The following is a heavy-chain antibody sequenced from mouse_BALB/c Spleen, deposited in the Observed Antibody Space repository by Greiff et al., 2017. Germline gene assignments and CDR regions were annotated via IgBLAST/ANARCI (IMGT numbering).Heavy chain of an antibody. J-gene: IGHJ3*01. Sequence: QVQLQQPGAELVKPGASVKLSCKASGYTFTSYYMSWVKQRPGQGIEWIGGINPSNGGTNCNEKFKSKATLTVDKSSSTAYMQLSSLTSEDSAVYYCTRGYDYDEGFAYWGQGTLVTVSA. CDR3: TRGYDYDEGFAY. CDR2: INPSNGGT. V-gene: IGHV1S81*02. CDR1: GYTFTSYY. D-gene: IGHD2-4*01.